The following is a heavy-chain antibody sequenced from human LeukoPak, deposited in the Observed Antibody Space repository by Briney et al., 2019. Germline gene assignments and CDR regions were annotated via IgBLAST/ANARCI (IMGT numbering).Heavy chain of an antibody. CDR3: ARGVGGATYYYYYYMDV. J-gene: IGHJ6*03. CDR1: GGIFSSYA. CDR2: IIPMFGTA. D-gene: IGHD1-26*01. Sequence: SVKVSCKASGGIFSSYAITWVRQAPGQGLEWMGGIIPMFGTANYAQKFQDRVTITADKSTNTAYMELSSLRSEDTAVYYCARGVGGATYYYYYYMDVWGKGTTVTVSS. V-gene: IGHV1-69*06.